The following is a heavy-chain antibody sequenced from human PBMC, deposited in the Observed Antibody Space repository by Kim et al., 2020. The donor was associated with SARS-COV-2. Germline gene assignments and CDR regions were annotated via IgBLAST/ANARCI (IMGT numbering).Heavy chain of an antibody. CDR1: GDSVTSHGVA. CDR3: ARGRDSAFDV. Sequence: SQTLSLTCAISGDSVTSHGVAWNWLRQSPSRGLEWLGRTSYTSRWVNEYAPTVKSRITINADTSKNQFSLQLNSVTPDDTAVYYCARGRDSAFDVWGQGTVVTGSS. J-gene: IGHJ3*01. V-gene: IGHV6-1*01. CDR2: TSYTSRWVN.